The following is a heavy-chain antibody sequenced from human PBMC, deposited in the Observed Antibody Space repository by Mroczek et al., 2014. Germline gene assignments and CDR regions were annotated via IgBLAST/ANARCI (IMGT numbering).Heavy chain of an antibody. CDR2: INPSGGST. V-gene: IGHV1-46*03. CDR1: GYTFTSYY. Sequence: VQLLESGAEVKKPGASVKVSCKASGYTFTSYYMHWVRQAPGQGLEWMGIINPSGGSTSYAQKFQGRVTMTRDTSTSAVYMELSSLRSEDTAVYYCARAPGHYDFWSGLDYWGQGTPGHRLL. J-gene: IGHJ4*02. CDR3: ARAPGHYDFWSGLDY. D-gene: IGHD3-3*01.